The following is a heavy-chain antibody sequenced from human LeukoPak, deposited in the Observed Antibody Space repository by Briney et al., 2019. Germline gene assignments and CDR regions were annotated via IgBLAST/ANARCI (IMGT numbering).Heavy chain of an antibody. Sequence: GGSLRLSCAASGFTFSSYSMNWVRQAPGKGLEWVSSISSSSSYIYYADSVRGRFTISRDNAKNSLYLQMNSLRAEDTAVYYCARAPRVVGWSGYKYYFDYWGQGTLVTVSS. CDR1: GFTFSSYS. CDR3: ARAPRVVGWSGYKYYFDY. J-gene: IGHJ4*02. D-gene: IGHD3-3*01. V-gene: IGHV3-21*01. CDR2: ISSSSSYI.